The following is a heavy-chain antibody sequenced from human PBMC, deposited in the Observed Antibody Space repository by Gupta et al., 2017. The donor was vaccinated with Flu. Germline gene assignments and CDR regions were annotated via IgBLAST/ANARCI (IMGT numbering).Heavy chain of an antibody. CDR2: MFYTGTT. Sequence: GWLRQPPGQGLEWIGSMFYTGTTYYNPSLRSRVTISGDTSNNQFSLKVNYVTAADTAVYYCARRTAGRGFDMWGQGTMLTVSS. CDR3: ARRTAGRGFDM. V-gene: IGHV4-39*01. D-gene: IGHD5-18*01. J-gene: IGHJ3*02.